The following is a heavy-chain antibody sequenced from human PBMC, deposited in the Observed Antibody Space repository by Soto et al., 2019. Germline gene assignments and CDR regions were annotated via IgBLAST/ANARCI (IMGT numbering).Heavy chain of an antibody. CDR3: ARDTGDGTFDF. CDR1: GYTFSSYA. Sequence: ASLKVSCKASGYTFSSYAMHCVRQAPGQMLEWMGWINAGYGNTKSSQKFQDRVTISRDTSASTAYMELTSLRSEDTAVYYCARDTGDGTFDFWGQGTLVTVSS. J-gene: IGHJ4*02. D-gene: IGHD7-27*01. V-gene: IGHV1-3*01. CDR2: INAGYGNT.